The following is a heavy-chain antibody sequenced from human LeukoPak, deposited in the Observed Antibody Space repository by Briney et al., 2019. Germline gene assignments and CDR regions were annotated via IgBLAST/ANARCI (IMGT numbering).Heavy chain of an antibody. CDR1: GYTFTSYY. CDR2: INPSGGST. Sequence: ASVKVSCKASGYTFTSYYMHWVRQAPGQGLEWMGIINPSGGSTSYAQKFQGRVTMTRDTSTSTVYMELSSLRSEDTAVYYCARDYCSGGSCYSNDYWGQGTLVTVSS. CDR3: ARDYCSGGSCYSNDY. D-gene: IGHD2-15*01. J-gene: IGHJ4*02. V-gene: IGHV1-46*01.